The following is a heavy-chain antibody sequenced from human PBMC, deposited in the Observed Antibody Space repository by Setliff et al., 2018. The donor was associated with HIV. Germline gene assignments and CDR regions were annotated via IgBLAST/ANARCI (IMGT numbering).Heavy chain of an antibody. CDR2: IYYSGST. D-gene: IGHD3-22*01. CDR1: GGSISSGSYY. V-gene: IGHV4-61*01. CDR3: ARTPTDYYDSTRLGDGFDI. Sequence: PSETLSLTCTVSGGSISSGSYYWSWIRQPPGKGLEWIGYIYYSGSTNYNPSLKSRVTISVDTSKNQFSLKLSSVTAADTAVYYCARTPTDYYDSTRLGDGFDIWGQGTVVTVSS. J-gene: IGHJ3*02.